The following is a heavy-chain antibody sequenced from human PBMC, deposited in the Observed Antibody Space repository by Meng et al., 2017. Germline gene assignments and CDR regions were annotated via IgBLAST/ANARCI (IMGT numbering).Heavy chain of an antibody. Sequence: QVQLQESGPGLVRPSETPSLTCTVSGGSVSSGSYYWSWIRQPPGKGLEWIGYIYYSGSTNYNPSLKSRVTISVDTSKNQFSLKLSSVTAADTAVYYCARDCSGGSCYSIGVWGQGTLVTVSS. CDR1: GGSVSSGSYY. J-gene: IGHJ4*02. D-gene: IGHD2-15*01. CDR2: IYYSGST. CDR3: ARDCSGGSCYSIGV. V-gene: IGHV4-61*01.